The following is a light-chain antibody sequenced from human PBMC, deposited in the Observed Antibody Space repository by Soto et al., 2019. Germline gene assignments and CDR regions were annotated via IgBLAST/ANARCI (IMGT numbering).Light chain of an antibody. CDR1: QSVSSL. Sequence: EVVMTQSPATLSLSPGERATLSCRASQSVSSLLAWYQQKPGQAPRLLIYGASTRATGIPARFSGSGSGTEFTLTISSLQSEDFAVYYCQQYGSSPPRTFGQGTKVDIK. J-gene: IGKJ1*01. CDR3: QQYGSSPPRT. V-gene: IGKV3D-15*01. CDR2: GAS.